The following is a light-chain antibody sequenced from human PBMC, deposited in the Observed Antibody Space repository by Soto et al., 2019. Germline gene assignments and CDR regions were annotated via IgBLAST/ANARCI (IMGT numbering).Light chain of an antibody. V-gene: IGKV3-20*01. J-gene: IGKJ1*01. CDR2: GAS. CDR1: QSIKSNS. Sequence: EIVLTQSPGTVSLSPGERATLSCRASQSIKSNSLAWYQQRPGQAPRLLIYGASSRATGIPDRFSGSGSGPDFTLTISRLEPEDFAVYYCQQYGGSPRTFGQGNKVEIK. CDR3: QQYGGSPRT.